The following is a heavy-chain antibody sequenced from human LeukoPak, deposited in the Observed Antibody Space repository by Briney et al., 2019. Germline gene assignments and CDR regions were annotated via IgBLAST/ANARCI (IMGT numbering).Heavy chain of an antibody. CDR3: ASRPWTAAGIDY. CDR1: GGSFIGYY. CDR2: INHSGST. Sequence: PSETLSLTCAVYGGSFIGYYWSWIRQPPGKGLEWIGEINHSGSTNYNPSLKSRVTISVDTSKNQFSLKLSSVTAADTAVYYCASRPWTAAGIDYWGQGTMVTVSS. V-gene: IGHV4-34*01. D-gene: IGHD6-13*01. J-gene: IGHJ4*02.